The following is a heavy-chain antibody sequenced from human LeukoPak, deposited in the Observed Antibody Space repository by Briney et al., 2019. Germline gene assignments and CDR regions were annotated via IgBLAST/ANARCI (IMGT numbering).Heavy chain of an antibody. Sequence: GASVKVSCKASGYTFTSYYMHWVRQAPGQGLEWMGIINPSGGSTSYAQKFQGRVTMTGDTSTSTVYMELSSLRSEDTAVYYCARDIRGNSTYYYDSSGYYYDYWGQGTLVTVSS. CDR3: ARDIRGNSTYYYDSSGYYYDY. CDR2: INPSGGST. CDR1: GYTFTSYY. V-gene: IGHV1-46*01. J-gene: IGHJ4*02. D-gene: IGHD3-22*01.